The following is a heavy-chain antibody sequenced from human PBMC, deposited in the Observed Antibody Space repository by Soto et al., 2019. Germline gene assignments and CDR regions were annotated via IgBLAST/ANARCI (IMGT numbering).Heavy chain of an antibody. CDR3: VRGPEQLVWFDS. J-gene: IGHJ5*01. D-gene: IGHD6-6*01. V-gene: IGHV6-1*01. CDR2: TYYRSKWYN. CDR1: RDSVSSNSAA. Sequence: PSQTLSLTCAISRDSVSSNSAAWHWIRQSPSRGLEWLGRTYYRSKWYNDYAVSVKSRITINPDTSKNQFSLQLNSVTPEDTAVYYCVRGPEQLVWFDSWGQGTLVTVSS.